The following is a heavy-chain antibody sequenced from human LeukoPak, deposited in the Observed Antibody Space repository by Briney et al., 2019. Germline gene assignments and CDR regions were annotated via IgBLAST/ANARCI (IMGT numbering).Heavy chain of an antibody. CDR2: ISSSSSYT. V-gene: IGHV3-11*06. J-gene: IGHJ6*04. D-gene: IGHD3-10*01. CDR1: GFTFSDYY. CDR3: ARDHRLGSGSRIDYGMDV. Sequence: GGSLRLSCAASGFTFSDYYMSWIRQAPGRGLEWVSYISSSSSYTNYADSVKGRFTISRDNAKNSLYLQMNSLRAEDTAVYYCARDHRLGSGSRIDYGMDVWGKGTTVTVSS.